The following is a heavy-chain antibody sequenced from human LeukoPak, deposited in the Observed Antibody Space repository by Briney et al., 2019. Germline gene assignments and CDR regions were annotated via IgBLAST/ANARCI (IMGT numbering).Heavy chain of an antibody. CDR1: RGTFSDSG. V-gene: IGHV1-69*04. Sequence: SVKVSCRPSRGTFSDSGFSWVRQAPGQGLEWMGRIVPILGIPNYAQKFQGRVTITADKSTNTAYMELSSLRSDDTAMYYCARDFTDDAFDIWGQGTMVTVS. J-gene: IGHJ3*02. CDR2: IVPILGIP. CDR3: ARDFTDDAFDI. D-gene: IGHD3-16*01.